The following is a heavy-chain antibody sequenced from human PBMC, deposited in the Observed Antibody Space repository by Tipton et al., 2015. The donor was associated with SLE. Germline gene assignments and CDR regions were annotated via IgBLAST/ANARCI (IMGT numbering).Heavy chain of an antibody. CDR3: ARDRVGVAYFDY. Sequence: SLRLSCAVSGFTFGNSSMHWVRQAPGKGLDWVAFISYDGSYRDYADSVRGRFTISRDNSKNTLYLQMNSLRGEDTAIYYCARDRVGVAYFDYWGQGTLVTAS. J-gene: IGHJ4*02. CDR1: GFTFGNSS. CDR2: ISYDGSYR. V-gene: IGHV3-30-3*01. D-gene: IGHD2-15*01.